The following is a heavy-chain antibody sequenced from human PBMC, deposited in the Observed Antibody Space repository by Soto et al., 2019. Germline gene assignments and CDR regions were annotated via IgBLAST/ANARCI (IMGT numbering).Heavy chain of an antibody. D-gene: IGHD3-22*01. CDR2: ISGGIGST. CDR1: GFSFGTYA. J-gene: IGHJ4*02. Sequence: GGSLRLSCAASGFSFGTYAMTWVRQVPGKGLEWVSIISGGIGSTFYADSVKGRFTMSRDNSKDTLFLQMNGLRAEDTAVYYCAKARDSGSYRPFDHWGPGTLVTVSS. V-gene: IGHV3-23*01. CDR3: AKARDSGSYRPFDH.